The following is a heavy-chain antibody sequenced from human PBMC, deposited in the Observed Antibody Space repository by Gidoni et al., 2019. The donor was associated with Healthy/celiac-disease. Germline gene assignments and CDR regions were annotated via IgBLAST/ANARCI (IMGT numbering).Heavy chain of an antibody. CDR3: AKARGFTYGIDAFDI. J-gene: IGHJ3*02. V-gene: IGHV3-9*01. D-gene: IGHD5-18*01. CDR2: INWNSASA. Sequence: EVQLVESGGDLVQPGTSLRLSCEVSGFTFDDYAMHWVRQGPGKGLELVSGINWNSASAGYAESVEGRFTISRDNAKKSLYLQMTSLRPEDTAVYYCAKARGFTYGIDAFDIWGHGTMVTVSS. CDR1: GFTFDDYA.